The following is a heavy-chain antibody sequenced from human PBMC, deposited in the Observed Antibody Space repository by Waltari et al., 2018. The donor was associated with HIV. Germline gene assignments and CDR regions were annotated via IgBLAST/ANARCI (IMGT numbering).Heavy chain of an antibody. CDR2: LYSTGTT. D-gene: IGHD2-8*02. J-gene: IGHJ3*02. V-gene: IGHV4-39*01. CDR3: ARLSETGGITFGSAFDI. CDR1: GGSIRSSSHY. Sequence: QLHLQESGPGLVKPPETLSLTCTVSGGSIRSSSHYWGWVRQAPGKGLEWIGSLYSTGTTNSNPSLKSRVSRSVDTSNNQFSLNLDSVTAADTALYYCARLSETGGITFGSAFDIWGQGTMVTASS.